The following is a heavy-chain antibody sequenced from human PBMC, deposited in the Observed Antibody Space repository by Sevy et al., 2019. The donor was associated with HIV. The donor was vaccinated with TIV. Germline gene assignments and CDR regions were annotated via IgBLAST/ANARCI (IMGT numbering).Heavy chain of an antibody. CDR1: GFTFSSYS. CDR3: ARGWKYIVVVVAATADY. V-gene: IGHV3-48*02. CDR2: ISSSSSTI. J-gene: IGHJ4*02. Sequence: GGSLRLSCAASGFTFSSYSMNWVRQAPGKGLEWVSYISSSSSTIYYADSVKGRFTISRDNAKNSLYLQMNSLRDEDTAVYYCARGWKYIVVVVAATADYWGQGTLVIVSS. D-gene: IGHD2-15*01.